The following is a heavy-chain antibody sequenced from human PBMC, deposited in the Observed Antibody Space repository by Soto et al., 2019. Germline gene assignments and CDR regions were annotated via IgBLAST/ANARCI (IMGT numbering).Heavy chain of an antibody. CDR1: GGSISSYY. D-gene: IGHD7-27*01. V-gene: IGHV4-59*12. CDR3: AWGALNYYYGMDV. CDR2: IYYSGST. J-gene: IGHJ6*02. Sequence: SETLSLTCTVSGGSISSYYWSWIRQPPGKGLEWIGYIYYSGSTNYNPSLKSRVTISVDTSKNQFSLKLSSVTAADTAVYCCAWGALNYYYGMDVWGQGTTVTVS.